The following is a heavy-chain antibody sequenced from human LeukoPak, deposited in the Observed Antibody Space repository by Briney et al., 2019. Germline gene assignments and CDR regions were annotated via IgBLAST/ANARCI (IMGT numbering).Heavy chain of an antibody. CDR1: GFTVSSNC. V-gene: IGHV3-53*01. CDR2: IYSGGST. CDR3: AKSGYNRFDY. J-gene: IGHJ4*02. D-gene: IGHD5-24*01. Sequence: GGSLRLSCAASGFTVSSNCMNWVRQAPGKGLEWVSVIYSGGSTYYADSVKGRFTISRDNSKNTLYLQMNSLRAEDTAVYYCAKSGYNRFDYWGQGTLVTVSS.